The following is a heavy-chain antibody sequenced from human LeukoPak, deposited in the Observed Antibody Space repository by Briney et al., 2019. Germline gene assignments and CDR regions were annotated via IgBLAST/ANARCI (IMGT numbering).Heavy chain of an antibody. Sequence: EASVKVSCKASGGTFSSYAISWVRQAPGQGLEWMGGIIPIFGTANYAQKFQGRVTITADESTSTAYMELSSLRSEDTAVYYCVRPAVAGLYYFDYWGQGTLVTVSS. CDR1: GGTFSSYA. J-gene: IGHJ4*02. CDR3: VRPAVAGLYYFDY. V-gene: IGHV1-69*13. D-gene: IGHD6-19*01. CDR2: IIPIFGTA.